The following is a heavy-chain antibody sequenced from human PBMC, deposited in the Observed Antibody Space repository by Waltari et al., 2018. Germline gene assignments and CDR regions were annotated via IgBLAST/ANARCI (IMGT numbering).Heavy chain of an antibody. Sequence: QVQLQESGPGLVKPSETLSLTCTVSSAPISTFYWSWIRQPPGRGLEWIAYIQYSAGTKYNPSLESRVTMSVDTSKNQFSPNLTSVTAADTAVYYCATSRSTAYYSLYYFDYWGQGTPVTV. D-gene: IGHD3-22*01. CDR1: SAPISTFY. J-gene: IGHJ4*02. CDR3: ATSRSTAYYSLYYFDY. CDR2: IQYSAGT. V-gene: IGHV4-59*08.